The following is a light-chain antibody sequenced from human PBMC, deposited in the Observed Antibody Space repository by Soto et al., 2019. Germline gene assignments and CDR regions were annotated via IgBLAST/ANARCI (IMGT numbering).Light chain of an antibody. CDR1: QAIRND. Sequence: DIQVTQSPSSLPASVGDRVTITCRASQAIRNDLGWYQHKPGKAPRRLIYGASFLQAGVPSRFSGSGSGTEFTLTISSLQPEDFATYYCLQHHTYPCTFGQGTKVDI. V-gene: IGKV1-17*01. CDR3: LQHHTYPCT. J-gene: IGKJ2*02. CDR2: GAS.